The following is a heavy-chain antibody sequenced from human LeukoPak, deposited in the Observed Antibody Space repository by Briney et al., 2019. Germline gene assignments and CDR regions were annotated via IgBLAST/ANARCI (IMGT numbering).Heavy chain of an antibody. CDR1: GYSFTNYW. D-gene: IGHD6-19*01. Sequence: GESLKISCKGFGYSFTNYWIGWVRQMPGKGLEWMGIIYPGDSVTRYSPSFQGQVTISADKSISTAYLQWSSLKASDTAMYYCARYLYSSGFFHFDYWGQGALVTVSS. CDR2: IYPGDSVT. J-gene: IGHJ4*02. V-gene: IGHV5-51*01. CDR3: ARYLYSSGFFHFDY.